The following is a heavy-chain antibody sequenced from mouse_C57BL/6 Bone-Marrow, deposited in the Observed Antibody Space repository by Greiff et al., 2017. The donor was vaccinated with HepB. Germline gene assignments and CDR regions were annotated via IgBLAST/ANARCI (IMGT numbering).Heavy chain of an antibody. J-gene: IGHJ3*01. Sequence: QVQLQQPGAELVKPGASVKMSCKASGYTFTSYWITWVKQRPGQGLEWIGDIYPGSGSTNYNEKFKGKATLTVDTSSSTAYMQLSSLTSEDSAVYYCARGWLRRRTWFAYWGQGTLVTVSA. CDR3: ARGWLRRRTWFAY. D-gene: IGHD2-2*01. V-gene: IGHV1-55*01. CDR1: GYTFTSYW. CDR2: IYPGSGST.